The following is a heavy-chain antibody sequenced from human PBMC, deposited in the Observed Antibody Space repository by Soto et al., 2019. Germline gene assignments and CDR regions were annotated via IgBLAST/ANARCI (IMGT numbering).Heavy chain of an antibody. CDR3: ASTGWVEMATIRPLGY. CDR2: IIPILGIA. D-gene: IGHD5-12*01. Sequence: QVQLVQSGAEVKKPGSSVKVSCKASGGTFSSYTISWVRQAPGQGLEWMGRIIPILGIANYAQKFQGRVTITADKSTSTAYMELSSLRSEDTAVYYCASTGWVEMATIRPLGYWGQGTLVTVSS. J-gene: IGHJ4*02. V-gene: IGHV1-69*02. CDR1: GGTFSSYT.